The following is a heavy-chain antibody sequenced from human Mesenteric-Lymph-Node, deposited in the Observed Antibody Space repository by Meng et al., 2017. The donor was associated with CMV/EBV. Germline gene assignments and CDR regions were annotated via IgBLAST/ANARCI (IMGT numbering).Heavy chain of an antibody. J-gene: IGHJ4*02. Sequence: ASVKVSCKASGGTFSSYAISWVRQAPGQGLEWMGWINPNSGGTNYAQKFQGRVTMTRDTSISTAYMELSRLRSDDTAVYYCASAVKDWLANYWGQGTLVTVSS. CDR2: INPNSGGT. CDR3: ASAVKDWLANY. D-gene: IGHD6-19*01. V-gene: IGHV1-2*02. CDR1: GGTFSSYA.